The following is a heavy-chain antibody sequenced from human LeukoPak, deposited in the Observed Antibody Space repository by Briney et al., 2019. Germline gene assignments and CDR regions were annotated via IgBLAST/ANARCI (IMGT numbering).Heavy chain of an antibody. V-gene: IGHV4-34*01. D-gene: IGHD6-13*01. Sequence: SETLSLTCAVYGGSSSGYYWSWIRQPPGKGLEWIGEINHSGSTNYNPSLKSRVTISVDTSKNQFSLKLSSVTAADTAVYYCARARIAAAGTPYYWGQGTLVTVSS. J-gene: IGHJ4*02. CDR1: GGSSSGYY. CDR3: ARARIAAAGTPYY. CDR2: INHSGST.